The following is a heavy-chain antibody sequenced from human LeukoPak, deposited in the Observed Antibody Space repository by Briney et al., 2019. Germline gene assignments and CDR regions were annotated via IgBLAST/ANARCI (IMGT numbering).Heavy chain of an antibody. CDR1: EFTVSSNY. J-gene: IGHJ4*02. Sequence: GGSLRLSCAASEFTVSSNYMSWVRQAPGKGLEWVSVIYSGGSTYYADSVKGRFTISRDNSKNTLYLQMNSLRAEDTAVYYCARGSHYDILTGYPYFDYWGQGTLVTVSS. CDR2: IYSGGST. CDR3: ARGSHYDILTGYPYFDY. D-gene: IGHD3-9*01. V-gene: IGHV3-66*02.